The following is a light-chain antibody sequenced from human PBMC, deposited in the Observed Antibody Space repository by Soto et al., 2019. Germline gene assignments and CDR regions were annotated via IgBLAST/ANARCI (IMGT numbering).Light chain of an antibody. CDR1: QSVTNN. Sequence: EIVMTQSPATLSVSPGESATLSCRASQSVTNNLAWYQQRPGQAPRLLIYLASTRAPGIPARFSGSGSGTEFTLTISSLQSEDFAVYYCQQYNYWPPVTFGQGTRLEI. CDR2: LAS. CDR3: QQYNYWPPVT. V-gene: IGKV3D-15*01. J-gene: IGKJ5*01.